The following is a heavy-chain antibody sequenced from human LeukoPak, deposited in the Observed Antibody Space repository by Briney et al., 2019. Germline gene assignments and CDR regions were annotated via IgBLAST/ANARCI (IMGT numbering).Heavy chain of an antibody. CDR2: INPNSGGT. CDR1: GYTFTGYY. J-gene: IGHJ4*02. V-gene: IGHV1-2*02. Sequence: ASVTVSCKASGYTFTGYYMHWVRQAPGQGLEWMGWINPNSGGTNFAQNFQGRVTMTRDTSISTAYMELSRLRSDDTAVYYCARDQGGYYSSSWVFDYWGQGTLVTVSS. CDR3: ARDQGGYYSSSWVFDY. D-gene: IGHD6-13*01.